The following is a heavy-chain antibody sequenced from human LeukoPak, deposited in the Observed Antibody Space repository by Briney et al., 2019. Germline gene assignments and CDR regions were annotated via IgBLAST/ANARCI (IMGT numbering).Heavy chain of an antibody. CDR2: ISSGSSTM. CDR1: GFTFSRHS. D-gene: IGHD3-22*01. Sequence: GGSLRLSCAASGFTFSRHSMNWVRQAPGKGLEWVSYISSGSSTMYYADSVKGRFTISRDNAKNSLYLQMNSLRAEDTAVYYCARDATHQVYDTHMDVWGKGTTVTVSS. J-gene: IGHJ6*03. V-gene: IGHV3-48*04. CDR3: ARDATHQVYDTHMDV.